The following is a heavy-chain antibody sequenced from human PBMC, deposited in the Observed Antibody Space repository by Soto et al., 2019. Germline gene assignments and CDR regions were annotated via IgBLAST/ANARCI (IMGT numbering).Heavy chain of an antibody. D-gene: IGHD2-2*01. J-gene: IGHJ6*03. CDR1: GFTFSSYG. Sequence: GGSLRLSCAASGFTFSSYGMHWVRQAPGKGLEWVAVISYDGSNKYYADSVKGRFTISRDNSKNTLYLQMNSLRAEDTAVYYCAKDRVVVVPAAMRAHYYYYYYMDVWGKGTTVTVSS. CDR3: AKDRVVVVPAAMRAHYYYYYYMDV. CDR2: ISYDGSNK. V-gene: IGHV3-30*18.